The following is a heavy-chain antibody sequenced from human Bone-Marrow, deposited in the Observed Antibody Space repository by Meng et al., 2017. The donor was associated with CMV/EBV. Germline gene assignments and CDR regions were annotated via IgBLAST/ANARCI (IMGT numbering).Heavy chain of an antibody. V-gene: IGHV1-69*10. CDR2: IIPILGIA. CDR3: ARDQNAFDP. CDR1: GVTFSSSA. Sequence: KASCKASGVTFSSSASSVVRQATGKGLEEIEGIIPILGIANYAQKFQGRVTITADKSTSTAYMELSSLRSEDTAVYYCARDQNAFDPWGQGTLVTVSS. J-gene: IGHJ5*02.